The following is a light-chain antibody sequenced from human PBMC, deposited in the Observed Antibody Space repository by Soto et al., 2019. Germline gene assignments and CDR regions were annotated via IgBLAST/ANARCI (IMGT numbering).Light chain of an antibody. CDR2: GAS. V-gene: IGKV3-15*01. Sequence: EIVMTQSPPTLSVSPGERASLSCRASQSISVDLAWYQQRPGQAPRLLIFGASTRATGIPARFSGSGSGTEFTLTLNIRQSEDFAVDYCQQYNIWPSYTYGQGTKLEIK. CDR1: QSISVD. CDR3: QQYNIWPSYT. J-gene: IGKJ2*01.